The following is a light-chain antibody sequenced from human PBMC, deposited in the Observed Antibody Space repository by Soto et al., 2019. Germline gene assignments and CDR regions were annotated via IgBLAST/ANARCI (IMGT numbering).Light chain of an antibody. V-gene: IGKV3-20*01. CDR1: QSVSSN. CDR3: QQYGSSPWT. CDR2: GTS. Sequence: EIVMTQSPASLSVSPGERATVSCRASQSVSSNLAWYQQKPGQAPRLLIYGTSSRATGIPDRFSGSGSGTDFTLTINRLEPEDFVIYYCQQYGSSPWTFGQGTKVDIK. J-gene: IGKJ1*01.